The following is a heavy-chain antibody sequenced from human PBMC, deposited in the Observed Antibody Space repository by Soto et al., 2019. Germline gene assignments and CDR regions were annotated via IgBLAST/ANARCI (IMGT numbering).Heavy chain of an antibody. D-gene: IGHD3-3*01. V-gene: IGHV3-30*18. CDR2: ISYDGSNK. CDR1: GFTFSSYG. Sequence: GRSLRLSCAASGFTFSSYGMHWVRQAPGKGLAWVPVISYDGSNKYYADSVKGRFTISRDNSKNTRYLQMNSLRAEDTAVYYCAKDHLSGEGDFWSGYLYYYGMDVWGQGTTVTVSS. J-gene: IGHJ6*02. CDR3: AKDHLSGEGDFWSGYLYYYGMDV.